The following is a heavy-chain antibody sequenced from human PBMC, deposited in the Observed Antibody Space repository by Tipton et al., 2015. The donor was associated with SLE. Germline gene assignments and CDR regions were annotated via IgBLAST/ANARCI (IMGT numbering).Heavy chain of an antibody. CDR2: IYYSGST. V-gene: IGHV4-59*01. Sequence: TLSLTCTVSGGSISGYFWSWIRQPPGKGLEWIGYIYYSGSTNYHPALKSRVTVSLDPSKNQFSLKMTSVTAADTAVYYCARGQTTVEVVVAPPHFDYWGQGTLVTVSS. D-gene: IGHD3-22*01. J-gene: IGHJ4*02. CDR3: ARGQTTVEVVVAPPHFDY. CDR1: GGSISGYF.